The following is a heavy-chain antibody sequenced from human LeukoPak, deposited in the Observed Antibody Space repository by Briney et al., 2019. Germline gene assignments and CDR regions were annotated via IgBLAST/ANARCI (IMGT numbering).Heavy chain of an antibody. CDR3: ARGRLWFGSFDY. J-gene: IGHJ4*02. V-gene: IGHV3-64*02. Sequence: GGSLRLSCAASGFTFSSYAMHWVRQAPGKGLEYVSAISSNGGSTYYADSVKGRFTISRDNSKNTLYLQVGSLRVEDMAVYYCARGRLWFGSFDYWGQGTLVTVSS. CDR1: GFTFSSYA. D-gene: IGHD3-10*01. CDR2: ISSNGGST.